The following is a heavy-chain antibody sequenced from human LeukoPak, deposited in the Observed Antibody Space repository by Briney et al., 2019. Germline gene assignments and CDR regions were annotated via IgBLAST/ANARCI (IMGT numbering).Heavy chain of an antibody. CDR3: ARRAGAYSHPYDY. Sequence: GGSLRLSCAASGFTFSSSSMNWVRQAPGKGLEWVSSISSSGSYIYYADSVKGRFTISRDNAKNSLYLQMNSLRAEDTAVYYCARRAGAYSHPYDYWGQGTLVTVSS. J-gene: IGHJ4*02. CDR2: ISSSGSYI. CDR1: GFTFSSSS. V-gene: IGHV3-21*01. D-gene: IGHD4/OR15-4a*01.